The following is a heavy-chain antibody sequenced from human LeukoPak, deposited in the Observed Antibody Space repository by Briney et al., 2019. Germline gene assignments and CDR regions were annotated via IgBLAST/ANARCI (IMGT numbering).Heavy chain of an antibody. CDR2: ISYDGSNK. CDR1: GFTFSSYA. Sequence: GGSLRLSCAASGFTFSSYAMHWVRQAPGKGLEWVAVISYDGSNKYYADSVKGRFTISRDNSKNTLYLQMNSLRAEDTAVYYCAREASIAAPSPDYWGQGTLVTVSS. J-gene: IGHJ4*02. V-gene: IGHV3-30-3*01. CDR3: AREASIAAPSPDY. D-gene: IGHD6-6*01.